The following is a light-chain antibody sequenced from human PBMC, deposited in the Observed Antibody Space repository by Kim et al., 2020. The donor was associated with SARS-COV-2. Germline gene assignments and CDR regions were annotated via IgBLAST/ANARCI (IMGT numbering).Light chain of an antibody. J-gene: IGKJ1*01. CDR2: DSS. V-gene: IGKV3-20*01. CDR1: QSVRGNR. Sequence: EIVLTQSPGTLSLSPGERATLSCRTSQSVRGNRLACNQQKPGQAPRLLIYDSSLRATGVPDRFRGSASGTEFTLTISRLEPEDFAVFYCQNYGDSPWTFGPRTKVDIK. CDR3: QNYGDSPWT.